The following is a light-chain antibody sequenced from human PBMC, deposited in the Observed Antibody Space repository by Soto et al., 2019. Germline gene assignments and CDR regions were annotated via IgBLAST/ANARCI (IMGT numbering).Light chain of an antibody. CDR2: GAS. CDR1: QSVTTNY. J-gene: IGKJ5*01. V-gene: IGKV3-20*01. Sequence: EIVLTQSPGSLSLSPGERATLSCRASQSVTTNYLAWYQQKPGQAPRLLIYGASSGATGIPDRFSGSGSGTDGTLTISRLEPEDFAVYYCQEYGSSPVTFGQGTRLDIK. CDR3: QEYGSSPVT.